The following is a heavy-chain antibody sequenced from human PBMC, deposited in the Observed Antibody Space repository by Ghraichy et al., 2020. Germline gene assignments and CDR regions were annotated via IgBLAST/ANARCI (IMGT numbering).Heavy chain of an antibody. Sequence: GGSLRLSCSASGFTFSSYAMHWVRQAPEKGLEYVSAISSNGGSTYYADSVKGRFTISRDNSKNTLYLQMSSLRAEETAVYYCVKESYGGISYYYYGMDVWGQGTTVTVSS. V-gene: IGHV3-64D*06. D-gene: IGHD4-23*01. CDR3: VKESYGGISYYYYGMDV. CDR1: GFTFSSYA. J-gene: IGHJ6*02. CDR2: ISSNGGST.